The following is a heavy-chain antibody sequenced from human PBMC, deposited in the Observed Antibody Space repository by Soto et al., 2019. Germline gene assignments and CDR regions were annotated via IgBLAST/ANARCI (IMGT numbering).Heavy chain of an antibody. J-gene: IGHJ6*03. D-gene: IGHD3-3*01. CDR1: GGSISSYY. CDR2: IYYSGST. CDR3: ARVEDFWSSHRYYYYYMDV. Sequence: QVQLQESGPGLVKPSETLSLTCTVSGGSISSYYWSWIRQPPGKGLEWIGYIYYSGSTNYNPSLKSRVTISVDPSKNQFSLKLSSVTAADTAVYYCARVEDFWSSHRYYYYYMDVWGKGTTVTVSS. V-gene: IGHV4-59*01.